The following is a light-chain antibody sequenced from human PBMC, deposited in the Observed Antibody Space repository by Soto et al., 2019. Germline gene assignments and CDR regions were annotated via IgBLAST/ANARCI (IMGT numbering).Light chain of an antibody. CDR1: QGISSY. V-gene: IGKV1-9*01. CDR2: AAS. J-gene: IGKJ4*01. CDR3: QQLNTYPLT. Sequence: DIQLTQSPSFLSASVGDRVTITCRASQGISSYLAWYQQKPGKAPKVLIYAASTLQSGVPSRFSGSGSGTEFTLTICSLQPEDFATYYCQQLNTYPLTFGGGTKVDIK.